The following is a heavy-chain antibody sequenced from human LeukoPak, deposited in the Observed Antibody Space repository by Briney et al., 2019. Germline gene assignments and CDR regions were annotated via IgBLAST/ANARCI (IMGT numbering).Heavy chain of an antibody. D-gene: IGHD6-6*01. V-gene: IGHV3-21*01. Sequence: GGSLRLSCAASGFTFSSYSMNWVRQAPGKGLEWASSISSSSSYIYYADSVKGRFTISRDNAKNSLYLQMNSLRAEDTAVYYCARDRGGPRPFDYWGQGTLVTVSS. J-gene: IGHJ4*02. CDR1: GFTFSSYS. CDR3: ARDRGGPRPFDY. CDR2: ISSSSSYI.